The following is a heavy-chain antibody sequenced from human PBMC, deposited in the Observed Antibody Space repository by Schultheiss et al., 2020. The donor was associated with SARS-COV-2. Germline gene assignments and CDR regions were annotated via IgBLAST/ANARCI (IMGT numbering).Heavy chain of an antibody. CDR1: GFTFSNAW. Sequence: GGSLRLSCAASGFTFSNAWMSWVRQAPGKGLEWVGRIKSKTDGGTTDYAAPVKGRFTISRDESKNTLYLQMNSLKTEDTAVYYCTTDHIVGATMDAFDIWGQGTMVTVSS. CDR2: IKSKTDGGTT. D-gene: IGHD1-26*01. V-gene: IGHV3-15*01. J-gene: IGHJ3*02. CDR3: TTDHIVGATMDAFDI.